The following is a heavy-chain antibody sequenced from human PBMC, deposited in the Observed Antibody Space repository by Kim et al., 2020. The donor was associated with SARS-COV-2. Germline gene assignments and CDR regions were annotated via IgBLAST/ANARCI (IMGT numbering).Heavy chain of an antibody. Sequence: GGSLRLSCAASGFTFDDYAMHWVRQAPGKGLEWVSGISWNSGSIGYADSVKGRFTISRDNAKNSLYLQMNSLRAEDTALYYCAKDKLVAAAGTGTSYYY. V-gene: IGHV3-9*01. D-gene: IGHD6-13*01. J-gene: IGHJ6*01. CDR3: AKDKLVAAAGTGTSYYY. CDR2: ISWNSGSI. CDR1: GFTFDDYA.